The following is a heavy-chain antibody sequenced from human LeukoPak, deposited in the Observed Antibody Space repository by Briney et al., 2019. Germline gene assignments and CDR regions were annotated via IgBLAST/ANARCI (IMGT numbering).Heavy chain of an antibody. V-gene: IGHV3-49*04. D-gene: IGHD2-21*01. Sequence: GGSLRLSCTTSGFTFGDFTMSWVRQAPGKGLEWVGLIRGKAYRETTLYTASVKGRFTISRDDSKSIAYLQMNSLKAEDTAVYYCITDSLVMNYWGQGTLVTVSS. CDR2: IRGKAYRETT. CDR1: GFTFGDFT. J-gene: IGHJ4*02. CDR3: ITDSLVMNY.